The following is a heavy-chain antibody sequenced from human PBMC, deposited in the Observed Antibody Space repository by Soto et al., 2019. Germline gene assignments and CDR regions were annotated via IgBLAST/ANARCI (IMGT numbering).Heavy chain of an antibody. CDR3: ATGGHNDGYNFYHGMDV. V-gene: IGHV1-69*01. D-gene: IGHD5-18*01. CDR1: GGIFTNNA. Sequence: QVQVVQSGAEVKKPGSSVKVSCKVSGGIFTNNAISWVRQAPGQGLEWSGGVIPLFVTAYYAQIFRGRLRISVDGATTTAYMELSGLTSADTAVYFCATGGHNDGYNFYHGMDVWGQGTTVTVS. J-gene: IGHJ6*02. CDR2: VIPLFVTA.